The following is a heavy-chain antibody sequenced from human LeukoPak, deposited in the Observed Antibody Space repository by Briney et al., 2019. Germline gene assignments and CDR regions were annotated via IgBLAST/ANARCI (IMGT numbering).Heavy chain of an antibody. CDR2: ISPKNGNT. Sequence: GASVNVSCKTSGYTFTDYGISWVRQAPRQGLEWIGWISPKNGNTNYAQKLQGRVTMTTDTSTSTAYMELRSLRSDDTAVYYCARANGYDYIWGSYPDYWGQGTLVTVSS. D-gene: IGHD3-16*02. CDR1: GYTFTDYG. J-gene: IGHJ4*02. V-gene: IGHV1-18*01. CDR3: ARANGYDYIWGSYPDY.